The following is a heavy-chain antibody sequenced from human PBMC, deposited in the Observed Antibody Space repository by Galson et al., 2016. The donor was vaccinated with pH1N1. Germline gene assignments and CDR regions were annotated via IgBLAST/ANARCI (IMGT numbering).Heavy chain of an antibody. V-gene: IGHV7-4-1*02. J-gene: IGHJ6*02. Sequence: SVKVSCKASGYTFTNYAMNWVRQAPGQGLEWMGWINTNTGNPTYVQGFTGRFVFSLDTSVSTAYLQISGLKAEDTAVYYCARDGDGRLPLGKVFGGRYRYTRMDVWGQGTTATVSS. D-gene: IGHD3-16*01. CDR1: GYTFTNYA. CDR3: ARDGDGRLPLGKVFGGRYRYTRMDV. CDR2: INTNTGNP.